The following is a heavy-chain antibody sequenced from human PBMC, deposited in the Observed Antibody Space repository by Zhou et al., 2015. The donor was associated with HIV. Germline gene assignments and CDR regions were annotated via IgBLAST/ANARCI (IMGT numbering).Heavy chain of an antibody. CDR3: ARGGIVVVPAATYYYYGMDV. D-gene: IGHD2-2*01. CDR1: GGTFSSYT. Sequence: QVQLVQSGAEVKKPGSSVKVSCKASGGTFSSYTISWVRQAPGQGLEWMGRIIPILGIANYAQKFQGRVTITADKSTSTAYMELSSLRSEDTAVYYCARGGIVVVPAATYYYYGMDVWGQGTTVTVSS. CDR2: IIPILGIA. V-gene: IGHV1-69*02. J-gene: IGHJ6*02.